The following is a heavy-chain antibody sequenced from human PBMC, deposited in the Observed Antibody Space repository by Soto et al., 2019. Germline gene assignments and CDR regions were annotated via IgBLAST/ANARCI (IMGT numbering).Heavy chain of an antibody. Sequence: QVQLVQSGAEVKKPGASVKVSSKASGYTFTNYDIHWVRQATGQGLEWMGWMNPDSGNTGQSKQFQGRVTMTRDTSISTAYIEMSSLRFEDTAVYYCARGRFRRTWFDPWGQGTLVTVSS. CDR1: GYTFTNYD. V-gene: IGHV1-8*01. J-gene: IGHJ5*02. D-gene: IGHD3-16*01. CDR3: ARGRFRRTWFDP. CDR2: MNPDSGNT.